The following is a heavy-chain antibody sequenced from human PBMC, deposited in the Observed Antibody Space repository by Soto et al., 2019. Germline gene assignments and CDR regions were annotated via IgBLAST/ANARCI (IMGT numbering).Heavy chain of an antibody. Sequence: EVQLLESGGGLVQPGGSLRLSCAASGFTFSSDAMSWVRQAPGKGLEWVSAISGSGGSTDYADYVKGRFTISRDNYKNTLYLQMNSLRDEDTAVYYCAKWEGAAISISYYAGMDVWGQGPTVNVSS. D-gene: IGHD1-26*01. CDR1: GFTFSSDA. CDR3: AKWEGAAISISYYAGMDV. V-gene: IGHV3-23*01. CDR2: ISGSGGST. J-gene: IGHJ6*02.